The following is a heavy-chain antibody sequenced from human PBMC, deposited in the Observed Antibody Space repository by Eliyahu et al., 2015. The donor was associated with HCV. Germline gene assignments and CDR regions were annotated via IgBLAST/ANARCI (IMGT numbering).Heavy chain of an antibody. D-gene: IGHD3-10*01. J-gene: IGHJ5*02. V-gene: IGHV1-8*01. CDR3: ARGRRYYGSGKPLGNWFDP. CDR2: MNPNSGNT. Sequence: INWVRQATGQGLEWMGWMNPNSGNTGYAQKFQGRVTMTRNTSISTAYMELSSLRSEDTAVYYCARGRRYYGSGKPLGNWFDPWGQGTLVTVSS.